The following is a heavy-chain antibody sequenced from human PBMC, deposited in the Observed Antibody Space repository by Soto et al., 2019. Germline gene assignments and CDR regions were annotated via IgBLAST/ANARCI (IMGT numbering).Heavy chain of an antibody. D-gene: IGHD3-10*01. J-gene: IGHJ6*02. CDR2: IYHSGST. CDR3: ARGGGRLQWFGERHYGMDV. V-gene: IGHV4-30-2*01. Sequence: PSETLSLTCAVSGGSISSGGYSWSWIRQPPGKGLEWIGYIYHSGSTYYNPSLKSRVTISVDRSKNQLSLKLSSVTAADTAVYYCARGGGRLQWFGERHYGMDVWGQGPTVTV. CDR1: GGSISSGGYS.